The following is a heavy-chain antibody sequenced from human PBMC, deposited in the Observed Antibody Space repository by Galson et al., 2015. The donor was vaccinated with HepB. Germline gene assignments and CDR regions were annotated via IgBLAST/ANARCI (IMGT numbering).Heavy chain of an antibody. CDR2: MNPNSGNT. CDR3: ARGIFGIKDD. D-gene: IGHD3-3*02. J-gene: IGHJ6*02. V-gene: IGHV1-8*02. Sequence: SVKVSCKASGYSFTNHDINWVRQATGQGLEWMGWMNPNSGNTGYAQKFQGRVIMTRNTSISTAYMELGRLTSEDTAVYYCARGIFGIKDDWGQGTTVTVSS. CDR1: GYSFTNHD.